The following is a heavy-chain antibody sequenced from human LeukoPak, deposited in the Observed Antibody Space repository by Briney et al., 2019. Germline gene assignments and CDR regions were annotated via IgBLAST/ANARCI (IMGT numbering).Heavy chain of an antibody. J-gene: IGHJ4*02. CDR1: GYSISSGYY. V-gene: IGHV4-38-2*01. CDR2: IYHSGST. CDR3: ASRGGSDSDDFDY. Sequence: SETLSLTCAVSGYSISSGYYWGWIRQPPGKGLEWIGSIYHSGSTYYNPSLKSRVTISVDTSKNQFSLKLSSVTAADTAVYYCASRGGSDSDDFDYWGQGTLVTVSS. D-gene: IGHD1-26*01.